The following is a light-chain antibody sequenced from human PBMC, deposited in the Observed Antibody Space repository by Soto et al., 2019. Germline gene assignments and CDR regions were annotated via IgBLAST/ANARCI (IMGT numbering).Light chain of an antibody. CDR1: SSNIGAGYD. V-gene: IGLV1-40*01. CDR2: GNS. Sequence: QSVLTQPPSVSGAPGQRVTISCTGSSSNIGAGYDVHWYQQLPGTAPKLLIYGNSNRPSGVPDRFSGSKSGTSASLAITALQAEDEADYSCYSFAGGATFVFGGGTKLTVL. J-gene: IGLJ2*01. CDR3: YSFAGGATFV.